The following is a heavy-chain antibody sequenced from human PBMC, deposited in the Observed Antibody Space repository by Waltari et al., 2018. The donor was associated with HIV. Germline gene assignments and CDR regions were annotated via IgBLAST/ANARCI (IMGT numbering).Heavy chain of an antibody. CDR2: ISGGGGST. Sequence: EVQLVESGGGLVQPGGSLRLSCAASGFPFTNYALHWVRQAPRKGLEGVSAISGGGGSTDHADAVKGRFTISRDNSKNTLYLQMSSLRAENTAVYYCAKDDSTGSSSYYPFHYWGQGTLITVSS. J-gene: IGHJ4*02. CDR1: GFPFTNYA. V-gene: IGHV3-23*04. D-gene: IGHD3-22*01. CDR3: AKDDSTGSSSYYPFHY.